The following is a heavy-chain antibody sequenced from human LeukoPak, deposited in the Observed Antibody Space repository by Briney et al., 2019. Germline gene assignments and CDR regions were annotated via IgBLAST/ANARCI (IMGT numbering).Heavy chain of an antibody. J-gene: IGHJ4*02. CDR1: GFTFSSYG. Sequence: GGSLRLSCAASGFTFSSYGMHWVRQAPGKGLEWVAVISYDGTNKYYADSVKGRFTISRDNSKNTLFLQMNNLRSEDTALYYCVSPTADYPFLYYFDSWGQGTLVTVSS. CDR2: ISYDGTNK. D-gene: IGHD5-12*01. CDR3: VSPTADYPFLYYFDS. V-gene: IGHV3-30*03.